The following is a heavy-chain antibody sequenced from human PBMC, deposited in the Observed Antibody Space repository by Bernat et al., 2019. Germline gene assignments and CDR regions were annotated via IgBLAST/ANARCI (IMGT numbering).Heavy chain of an antibody. CDR3: AKAPYSSSFYFDY. D-gene: IGHD6-6*01. J-gene: IGHJ4*02. CDR1: GFTFSSYG. CDR2: ISYDGSNK. Sequence: QVQLVESGGGVVQPGRSLRLSCAASGFTFSSYGMHWARQAPGKGLEWVAVISYDGSNKYYADSVKGRFTISRDNSKNTLYLQMNSLRAEDTAVYYCAKAPYSSSFYFDYWGQGTLVTVSS. V-gene: IGHV3-30*18.